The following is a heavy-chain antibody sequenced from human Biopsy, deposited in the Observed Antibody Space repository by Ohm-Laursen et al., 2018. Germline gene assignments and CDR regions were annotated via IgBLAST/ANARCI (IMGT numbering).Heavy chain of an antibody. CDR1: GESFNGYY. Sequence: GTLSLTCVVYGESFNGYYWSRIRQPPGKGLEWIGEINQSGSTKYNPSLKRRATLSADSSNSQFSLRLTSVTAADTAIYYCARGSGYFKLDVWGQGTTVTVSS. J-gene: IGHJ6*02. D-gene: IGHD5-12*01. CDR2: INQSGST. V-gene: IGHV4-34*01. CDR3: ARGSGYFKLDV.